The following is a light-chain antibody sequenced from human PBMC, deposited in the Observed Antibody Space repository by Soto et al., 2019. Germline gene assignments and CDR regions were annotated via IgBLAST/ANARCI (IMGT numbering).Light chain of an antibody. CDR2: LAS. V-gene: IGKV1-5*03. CDR3: QQYHSYSRT. Sequence: DIQMTQFPSTLSAFVGDRVTITCRASQSISTSLAWYQQKPGKAPKLLIYLASSFESGVPARFSGSGSATDFTLSISSLQPDDFAPYYCQQYHSYSRTFGQGTKVEIK. J-gene: IGKJ1*01. CDR1: QSISTS.